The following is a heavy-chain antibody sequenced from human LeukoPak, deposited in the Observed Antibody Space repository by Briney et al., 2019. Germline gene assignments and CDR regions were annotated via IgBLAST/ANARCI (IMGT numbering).Heavy chain of an antibody. J-gene: IGHJ6*02. CDR1: GGSISSYY. CDR3: ARQASKYYYDSSAYHPLDV. D-gene: IGHD3-22*01. V-gene: IGHV4-59*08. CDR2: IYNSGST. Sequence: PSETLSLTCSVSGGSISSYYWSWIRQPPGKGLEWIGYIYNSGSTKCNPSLKSRVTISVDTSKNQLSLKLSSVTAADTAVYYCARQASKYYYDSSAYHPLDVWGQGTTVTVSS.